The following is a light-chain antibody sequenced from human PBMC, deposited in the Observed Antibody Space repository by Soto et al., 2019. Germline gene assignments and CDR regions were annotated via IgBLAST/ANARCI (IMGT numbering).Light chain of an antibody. CDR2: KAS. Sequence: DIRMTQSPSTLSASVGDRVTITCRASQSISSRLAWYQQKPGKAPKLLIYKASSLESGVPSRFSCSGSGTDFTLTISSLQPDDFATYYCQQYNSYPLTFGGGTKVEIK. V-gene: IGKV1-5*03. CDR3: QQYNSYPLT. CDR1: QSISSR. J-gene: IGKJ4*01.